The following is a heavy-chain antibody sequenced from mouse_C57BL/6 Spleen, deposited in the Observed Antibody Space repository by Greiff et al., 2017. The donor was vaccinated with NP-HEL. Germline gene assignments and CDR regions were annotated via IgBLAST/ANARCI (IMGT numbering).Heavy chain of an antibody. Sequence: QVQLQQSGAELVRPGTSVKVSCKASGYAFPNYLIEWVKQRPGQGLEWIGVINPGSGGTNYNEKFKGKATLTADKSSSTAYMQLSSLTSEDSAVYFCALYDYVYYAMDYWGQGTSVTVSS. CDR1: GYAFPNYL. CDR2: INPGSGGT. D-gene: IGHD2-4*01. V-gene: IGHV1-54*01. J-gene: IGHJ4*01. CDR3: ALYDYVYYAMDY.